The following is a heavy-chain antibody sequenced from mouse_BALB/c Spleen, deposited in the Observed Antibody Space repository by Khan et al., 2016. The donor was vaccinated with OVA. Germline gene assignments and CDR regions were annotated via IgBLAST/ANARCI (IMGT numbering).Heavy chain of an antibody. Sequence: QIQLVQSGPELKKPGETVKISCKASGYTFTNYGMNWVKQAPGKGLKWMGWINTYTGEPTYADDFKGRFVFSLETSARTADMQISHLKNEDMTTYLLARISSYWYSDVWGAGTTVTVSS. V-gene: IGHV9-1*02. CDR1: GYTFTNYG. CDR3: ARISSYWYSDV. D-gene: IGHD6-2*01. J-gene: IGHJ1*01. CDR2: INTYTGEP.